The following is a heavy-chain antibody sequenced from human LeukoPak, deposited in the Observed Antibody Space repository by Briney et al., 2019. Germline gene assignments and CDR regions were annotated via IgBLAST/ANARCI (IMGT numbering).Heavy chain of an antibody. CDR2: IYYSGST. CDR1: GGSISSYY. J-gene: IGHJ4*02. Sequence: PSETLSLTCTVSGGSISSYYWSWIRQPPGKGLEWIGYIYYSGSTNYNPSLKSRVTISVDTSKNQFSLKLSSVTAADTAVYYCARHICGGDCYSVDWGQGTLVNVSS. D-gene: IGHD2-21*02. CDR3: ARHICGGDCYSVD. V-gene: IGHV4-59*08.